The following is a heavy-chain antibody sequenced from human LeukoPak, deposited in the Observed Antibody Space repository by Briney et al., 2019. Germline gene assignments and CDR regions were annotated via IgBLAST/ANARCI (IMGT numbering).Heavy chain of an antibody. Sequence: GGSLRLSCAASGFTVSSNYMSWVRQAPGKGLEWVANIKPDGSEKNYVDSVRGRFTISRDNAKKSVFLQMNTLRAEDTAVYYCAKDLTYYDFWSVPDYWGQGTLVTVSS. CDR1: GFTVSSNY. CDR2: IKPDGSEK. V-gene: IGHV3-7*01. CDR3: AKDLTYYDFWSVPDY. J-gene: IGHJ4*02. D-gene: IGHD3-3*01.